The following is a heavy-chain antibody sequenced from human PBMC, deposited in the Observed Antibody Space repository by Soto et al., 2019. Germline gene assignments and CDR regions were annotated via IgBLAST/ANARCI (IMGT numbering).Heavy chain of an antibody. J-gene: IGHJ4*02. CDR2: IIPIFGTA. CDR1: GGPFSSYA. V-gene: IGHV1-69*13. Sequence: SVKVSFKASGGPFSSYAISLVRQAPGQGLEWMGGIIPIFGTANYAQKFQGRVTITADESTSTAYMELSSLRSEDTAVYYCARGEMDTLTDFDYWGQGTMVTVSS. CDR3: ARGEMDTLTDFDY. D-gene: IGHD5-18*01.